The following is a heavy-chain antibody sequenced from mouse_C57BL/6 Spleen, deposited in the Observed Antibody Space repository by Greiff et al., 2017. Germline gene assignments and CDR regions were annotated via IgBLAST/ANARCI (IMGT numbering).Heavy chain of an antibody. CDR3: AGSGSSYDY. CDR2: IDPSDSET. D-gene: IGHD1-1*01. CDR1: GYTFTSYW. V-gene: IGHV1-52*01. Sequence: QVQLQQPGAELVRPGSSVKLSCKASGYTFTSYWMHWVKQRPIQGLEWIGNIDPSDSETHSNQKFKDKATLTVDKSSSTAYMQLGSLTSEDSAVYYCAGSGSSYDYWGQGTTLTVSA. J-gene: IGHJ2*01.